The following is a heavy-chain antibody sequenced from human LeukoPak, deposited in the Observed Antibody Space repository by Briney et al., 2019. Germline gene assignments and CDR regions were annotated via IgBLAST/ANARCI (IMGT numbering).Heavy chain of an antibody. D-gene: IGHD2-15*01. CDR2: IIPIFGTA. J-gene: IGHJ5*02. Sequence: GASVKVSCKTSAGTFSSYAISWVRQATGQGLEWMEAIIPIFGTANYAQKFQGRVTITADESTSTAYMELSSLRSEDTAVYYCARDLPNCSGGSCYSIGWFDPWGQGTLVTVSS. CDR3: ARDLPNCSGGSCYSIGWFDP. V-gene: IGHV1-69*13. CDR1: AGTFSSYA.